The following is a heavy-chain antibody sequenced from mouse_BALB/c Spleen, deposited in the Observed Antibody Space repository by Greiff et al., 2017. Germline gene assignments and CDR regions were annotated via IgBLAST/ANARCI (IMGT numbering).Heavy chain of an antibody. CDR1: GYSFTSYW. D-gene: IGHD2-1*01. V-gene: IGHV1-74*01. J-gene: IGHJ3*01. CDR3: ARDGNHAWFAY. CDR2: IHPSDSET. Sequence: VKLVESGAELATPGASVKMSCKASGYSFTSYWMNWVKQRPGQGLEWIGMIHPSDSETRLNQKFKDKATLTVDKSSSTAYMQLSSPTSEDSAVYYCARDGNHAWFAYWGQGTLVTVSA.